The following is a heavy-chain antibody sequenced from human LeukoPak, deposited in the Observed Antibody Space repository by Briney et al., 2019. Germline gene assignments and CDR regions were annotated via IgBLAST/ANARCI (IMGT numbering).Heavy chain of an antibody. CDR1: GFTFSSYW. Sequence: GGSLRLSCAASGFTFSSYWMSWVRQAPGKGLEWVANIKQDGSEKYYVGSVKGRFTISRDNAKNSLYLQMNSLRAEDTAVYYCARNLASGAFDIWGQGTMVTVSS. CDR2: IKQDGSEK. CDR3: ARNLASGAFDI. D-gene: IGHD6-25*01. V-gene: IGHV3-7*01. J-gene: IGHJ3*02.